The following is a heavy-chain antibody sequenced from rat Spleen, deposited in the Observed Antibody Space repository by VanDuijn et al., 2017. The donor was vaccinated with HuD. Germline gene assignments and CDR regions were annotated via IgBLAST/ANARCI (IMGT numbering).Heavy chain of an antibody. V-gene: IGHV2-41*01. Sequence: QMQLKESGPGLVHPSQTLSLTCTVAGFSLTSYNVHWVRQPPGKGLEWMGVIWNTGATRYNSALKSRLSISKDTSKSQVFLKMNSLQTEDTATYYCARDYYSGDVGWGQGVMVTVSS. CDR3: ARDYYSGDVG. D-gene: IGHD1-1*01. CDR2: IWNTGAT. J-gene: IGHJ2*01. CDR1: GFSLTSYN.